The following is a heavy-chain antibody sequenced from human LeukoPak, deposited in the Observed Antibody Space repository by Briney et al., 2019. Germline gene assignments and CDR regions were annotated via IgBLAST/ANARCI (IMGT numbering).Heavy chain of an antibody. V-gene: IGHV1-2*02. CDR2: INPNSGGT. J-gene: IGHJ4*02. Sequence: GASVKVSCKASGYTFTSYYMHWVRQAPGQGLEWMGWINPNSGGTNYAQKFQGRVTMTRDTSISTAYMELSRLRSDDTAVYYCARVYYDILTGYYNGDGAGAGDYWGQGTLVTVSS. D-gene: IGHD3-9*01. CDR3: ARVYYDILTGYYNGDGAGAGDY. CDR1: GYTFTSYY.